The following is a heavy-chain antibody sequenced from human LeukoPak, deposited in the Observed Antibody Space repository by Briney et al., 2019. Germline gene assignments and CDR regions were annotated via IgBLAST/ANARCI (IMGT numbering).Heavy chain of an antibody. Sequence: ASVKVSCKTSGYTFTSYYMHWVRQAPGQGLEWMGIINPSGGSTTYALKFQGRVTMTRDTSTNTVYMELSSLRSEDTAVYYCARGYDSSSWYVRPRAPQQPTSPFDYWGQGTLVTVSS. CDR2: INPSGGST. CDR1: GYTFTSYY. J-gene: IGHJ4*02. D-gene: IGHD6-13*01. V-gene: IGHV1-46*01. CDR3: ARGYDSSSWYVRPRAPQQPTSPFDY.